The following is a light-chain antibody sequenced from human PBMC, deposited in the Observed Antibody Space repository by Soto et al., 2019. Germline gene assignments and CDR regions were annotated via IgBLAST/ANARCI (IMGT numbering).Light chain of an antibody. CDR3: QQYERWPPLT. V-gene: IGKV3-15*01. Sequence: EIVMTQSPASLSLSPGERVTLSCRASQSVRSELAWYQQKSGQPPRFLIYGASTRATVIPARFSGSGSGTEFTLTINDLQSEDFAVYYCQQYERWPPLTFGGGTKVEIK. CDR2: GAS. J-gene: IGKJ4*01. CDR1: QSVRSE.